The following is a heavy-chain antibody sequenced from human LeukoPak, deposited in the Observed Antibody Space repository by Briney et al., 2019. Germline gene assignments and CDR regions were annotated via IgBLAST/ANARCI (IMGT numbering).Heavy chain of an antibody. D-gene: IGHD3-10*01. Sequence: KPSETLSLTCTVSGDSITSSGSYWGWLRQPPGKGLECIATIYYTGRTYYNPSLKSRVSISVDTSKNQFSLKLSSVTAADTAVYYCAREWGSGALGYYFDYWGQGTLVTVSS. V-gene: IGHV4-39*07. J-gene: IGHJ4*02. CDR1: GDSITSSGSY. CDR3: AREWGSGALGYYFDY. CDR2: IYYTGRT.